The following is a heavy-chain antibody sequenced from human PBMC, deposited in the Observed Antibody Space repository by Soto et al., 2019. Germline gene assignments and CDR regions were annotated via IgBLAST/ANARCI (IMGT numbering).Heavy chain of an antibody. D-gene: IGHD3-9*01. Sequence: GGSLRLSCAASGFTFSSYAMSWVRQAPGKGLEWVSAISGSGGSTYYADSVKGRFTISRDNSKNTLYLQMNSLRAEDTAVYYCAKGTTLDILTGYTFDYWGQGTLVTVSS. J-gene: IGHJ4*02. V-gene: IGHV3-23*01. CDR2: ISGSGGST. CDR1: GFTFSSYA. CDR3: AKGTTLDILTGYTFDY.